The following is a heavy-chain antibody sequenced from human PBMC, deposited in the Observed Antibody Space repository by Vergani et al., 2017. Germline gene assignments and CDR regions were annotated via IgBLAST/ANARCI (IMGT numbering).Heavy chain of an antibody. Sequence: QVQLQESGPGLVKPSETLSITCTVSGYSISSGYYWGWIRQPPGKGLEWIGSIYHSGSTYYNPSLKSRVTISVDTSKNQFSLKLSAVTAADTAVYYCARDSPADAFDIWGQGTMVTVSS. CDR2: IYHSGST. J-gene: IGHJ3*02. D-gene: IGHD2-2*01. CDR3: ARDSPADAFDI. V-gene: IGHV4-38-2*02. CDR1: GYSISSGYY.